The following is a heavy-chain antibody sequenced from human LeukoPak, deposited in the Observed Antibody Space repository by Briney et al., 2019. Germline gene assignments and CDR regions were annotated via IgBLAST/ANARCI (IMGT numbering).Heavy chain of an antibody. CDR1: GGSISSYY. J-gene: IGHJ3*02. Sequence: SETLSLTCTVSGGSISSYYWSWIRQPPGKGLEWIGYIYYSGSTNYNPSLKSRVTISVDTSKNQFSLKLSSVTAADTAVYYCARDSTGIAPGAFDIWGQGTMVTVSS. CDR2: IYYSGST. V-gene: IGHV4-59*01. D-gene: IGHD1-1*01. CDR3: ARDSTGIAPGAFDI.